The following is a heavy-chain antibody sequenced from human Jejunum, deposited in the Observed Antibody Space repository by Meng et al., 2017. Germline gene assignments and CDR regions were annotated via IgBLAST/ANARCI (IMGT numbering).Heavy chain of an antibody. CDR1: GGSNRRCDDY. D-gene: IGHD4-11*01. CDR2: IYYSAST. J-gene: IGHJ4*02. V-gene: IGHV4-30-4*01. CDR3: ARDQTTSRYFEY. Sequence: GPGRVKASSNLSRHCTCAGGSNRRCDDYLGWIRQPPGKGLEWSGYIYYSASTYYNPSLKSRVTISVDTSKNQFSLKLSSVTAADTAVYYCARDQTTSRYFEYWGQGTLVTVSS.